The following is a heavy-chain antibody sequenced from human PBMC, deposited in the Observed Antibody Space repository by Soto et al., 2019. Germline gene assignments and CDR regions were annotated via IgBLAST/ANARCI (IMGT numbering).Heavy chain of an antibody. Sequence: QVQLVESGGGVVQPGRSLRLSCAASGFTFSSYAMHWVRQAPGKGLEWVAVIWNDGTNKYYADSVKGRFTISRDNSKTTVYLQMNSLRAEDTAMYYCARDNWNYVSAFDIWGQGTMVTVSS. V-gene: IGHV3-33*01. J-gene: IGHJ3*02. D-gene: IGHD1-7*01. CDR2: IWNDGTNK. CDR3: ARDNWNYVSAFDI. CDR1: GFTFSSYA.